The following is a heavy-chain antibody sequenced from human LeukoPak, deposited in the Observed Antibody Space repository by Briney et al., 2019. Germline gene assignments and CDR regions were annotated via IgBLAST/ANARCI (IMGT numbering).Heavy chain of an antibody. D-gene: IGHD2-2*01. Sequence: PGASLRLSCAASGFTFSSYAMSWVRQAPGKGLERVSAISGSGGSTYYADSVKGRFTISRDNSKNTLYLQMNSLRAEDTAVYYCAKGGYCSSTSCPPDYWGQGTLVTVSS. CDR2: ISGSGGST. V-gene: IGHV3-23*01. CDR3: AKGGYCSSTSCPPDY. CDR1: GFTFSSYA. J-gene: IGHJ4*02.